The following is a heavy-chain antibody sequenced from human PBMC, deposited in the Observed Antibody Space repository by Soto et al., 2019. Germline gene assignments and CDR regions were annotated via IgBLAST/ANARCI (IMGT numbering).Heavy chain of an antibody. V-gene: IGHV3-30*09. CDR2: VSFDGGVK. CDR1: EFTFSSFA. Sequence: LVESGGGVVQHGRSLTLSCAASEFTFSSFAMHWVRQSPRKGLEWLSVVSFDGGVKFYADSVKGRFAISRDNSENTVYLQMNSLRPDDTALYYCASEKDAGATGLVYFQHWGQGTLVTVSS. D-gene: IGHD1-26*01. J-gene: IGHJ1*01. CDR3: ASEKDAGATGLVYFQH.